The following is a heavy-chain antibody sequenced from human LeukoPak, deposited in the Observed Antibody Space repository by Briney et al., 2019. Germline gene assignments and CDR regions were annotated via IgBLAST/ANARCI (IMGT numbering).Heavy chain of an antibody. V-gene: IGHV1-2*02. Sequence: ASVKVSCKASGYTFTGYYMHWVRQAPGQGLEWMGWINPNSGGTNYAQKFQGRVTMTRDTPISTAYMELSRLRSDDTAVYYCAREAYRGYYFDYWGQGTLVTVSS. D-gene: IGHD1-26*01. CDR1: GYTFTGYY. CDR2: INPNSGGT. J-gene: IGHJ4*02. CDR3: AREAYRGYYFDY.